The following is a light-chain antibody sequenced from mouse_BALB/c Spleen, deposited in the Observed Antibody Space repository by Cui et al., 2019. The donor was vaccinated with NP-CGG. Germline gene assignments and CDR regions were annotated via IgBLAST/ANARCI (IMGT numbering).Light chain of an antibody. CDR2: GTN. CDR1: GGAVTTSNY. Sequence: QAVVTQESALTTSPGETVTLTCRSSGGAVTTSNYANWVQEKPDHLFTGLIGGTNNRAPGVPARFSDSLIGDKAALTITGAQTEDEAIYFCALWYSNHWVFGGGTKLTVL. CDR3: ALWYSNHWV. V-gene: IGLV1*01. J-gene: IGLJ1*01.